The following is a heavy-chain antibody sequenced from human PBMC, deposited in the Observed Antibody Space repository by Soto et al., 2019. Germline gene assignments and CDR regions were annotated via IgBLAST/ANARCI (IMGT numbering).Heavy chain of an antibody. V-gene: IGHV3-48*03. CDR2: IARDGETT. Sequence: PGGSLRLSCEASGFSFSDYEMNWVRQFPGEGLEWVAYIARDGETTFYADSVEGRFVVSRDNAKNSLFLQMDRLTGDDTAVYFCERATPPAELDYWGQGSLVTVSS. CDR3: ERATPPAELDY. CDR1: GFSFSDYE. J-gene: IGHJ4*02. D-gene: IGHD2-15*01.